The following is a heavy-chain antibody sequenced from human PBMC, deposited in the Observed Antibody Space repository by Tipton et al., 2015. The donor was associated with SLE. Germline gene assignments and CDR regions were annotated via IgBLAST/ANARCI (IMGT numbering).Heavy chain of an antibody. D-gene: IGHD1-26*01. Sequence: TLSLTCAVYGGSFSCYYCSWIRQPPGEGLEWIGSIYYSGSTNYNPSLKSRVTISVDTSKNQFSLKPSSVTAADTAVYYCARGVGATGFDYWGQGTLVTVSS. CDR3: ARGVGATGFDY. V-gene: IGHV4-34*01. J-gene: IGHJ4*02. CDR2: IYYSGST. CDR1: GGSFSCYY.